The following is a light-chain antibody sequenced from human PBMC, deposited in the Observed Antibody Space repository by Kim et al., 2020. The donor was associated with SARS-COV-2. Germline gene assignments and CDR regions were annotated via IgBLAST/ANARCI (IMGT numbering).Light chain of an antibody. V-gene: IGLV1-47*01. CDR2: RNN. CDR3: AAWDDSLSGVV. Sequence: GRRVIIHCSGGRSSNGRNYVYWYQQQPRTAPKLRIYRNNQRPSGVPARFSGSKSGTSASLAISGLRSEDEADYYCAAWDDSLSGVVFGGGTQLTVL. J-gene: IGLJ2*01. CDR1: RSSNGRNY.